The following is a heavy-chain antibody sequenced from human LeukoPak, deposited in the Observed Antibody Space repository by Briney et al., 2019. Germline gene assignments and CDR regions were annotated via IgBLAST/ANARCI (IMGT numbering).Heavy chain of an antibody. V-gene: IGHV4-30-2*01. CDR2: IYHSGST. CDR1: GGSISSGGYS. D-gene: IGHD3-3*01. CDR3: ARFSNYDFWSGYSDNWFDP. J-gene: IGHJ5*02. Sequence: SETLSLTCAVSGGSISSGGYSWSWIRQPPGKGLEWIGYIYHSGSTYYNPSLKSRVTISVDRSKNQFSLKLSSVTAADTAVYYCARFSNYDFWSGYSDNWFDPWGQGTLVTVSS.